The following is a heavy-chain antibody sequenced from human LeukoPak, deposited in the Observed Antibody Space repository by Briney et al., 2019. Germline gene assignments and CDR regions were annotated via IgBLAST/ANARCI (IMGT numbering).Heavy chain of an antibody. V-gene: IGHV1-69*04. Sequence: SVKVSCKASGGTFSSYAISWVRQAPGQGLEWMGRIIPILGIANYAQKFQGRVTITADKSTSTAYVELSSLRSEDTAVYYCAGGSSGWYGWFDPWGQGTLVTVSS. CDR3: AGGSSGWYGWFDP. D-gene: IGHD6-19*01. CDR1: GGTFSSYA. CDR2: IIPILGIA. J-gene: IGHJ5*02.